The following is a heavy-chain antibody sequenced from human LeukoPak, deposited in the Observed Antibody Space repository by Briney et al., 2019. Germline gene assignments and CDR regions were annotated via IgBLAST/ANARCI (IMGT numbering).Heavy chain of an antibody. CDR2: MYYSGTT. D-gene: IGHD1-26*01. J-gene: IGHJ4*02. CDR1: GGSVSSGYYY. V-gene: IGHV4-61*01. Sequence: SETLSLTCTVSGGSVSSGYYYWSWIRQSPGRGLEWIGNMYYSGTTTYNPSLKSRVTISRDTSKNQFSLNLSSVTSLDTALYYCARDRGWEVFDYWGQGILVTVSS. CDR3: ARDRGWEVFDY.